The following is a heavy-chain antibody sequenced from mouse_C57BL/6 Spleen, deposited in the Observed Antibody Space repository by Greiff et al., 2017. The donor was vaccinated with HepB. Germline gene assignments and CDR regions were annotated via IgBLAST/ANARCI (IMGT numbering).Heavy chain of an antibody. J-gene: IGHJ2*01. V-gene: IGHV1-76*01. CDR1: GYTFTDYY. D-gene: IGHD1-1*01. Sequence: QVQLQQSGAELVRPGASVKLFCKASGYTFTDYYINWVKQRPGQGLEWIARIYPGSGNTYYNEKFKGKATLTAEKSSSTAYMQLSSLTSEDSAVYFCAREADYGSSLDYWGQGTTLTVSS. CDR2: IYPGSGNT. CDR3: AREADYGSSLDY.